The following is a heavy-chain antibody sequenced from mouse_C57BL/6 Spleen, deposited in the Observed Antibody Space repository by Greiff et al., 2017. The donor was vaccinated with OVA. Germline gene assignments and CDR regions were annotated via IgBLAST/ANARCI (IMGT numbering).Heavy chain of an antibody. Sequence: QVQLQQSGAELVRPGASVKLSCKASGYTFTDYYINWVKQRPGQGLEWIARIYPGSGNTYYNEKFKGKATLTAEKSSSTAYMQLSSLTSEDSAVYYCARRDGDCDGFYAMDDWGQGTSVTVSS. CDR3: ARRDGDCDGFYAMDD. CDR1: GYTFTDYY. CDR2: IYPGSGNT. D-gene: IGHD2-4*01. V-gene: IGHV1-76*01. J-gene: IGHJ4*01.